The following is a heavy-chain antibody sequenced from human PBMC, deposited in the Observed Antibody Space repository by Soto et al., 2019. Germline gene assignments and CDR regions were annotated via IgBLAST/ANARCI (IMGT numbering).Heavy chain of an antibody. CDR1: GYTFTGYY. J-gene: IGHJ6*02. D-gene: IGHD2-15*01. CDR3: AREGVVVVAADNYYYYGMDV. Sequence: ASVKVSCKASGYTFTGYYMHWVRQAPGQGLEWMGWINPNSGGTNYAQKFQGWVAMTRDTSISTAYMELSRLRSDDTAVYYCAREGVVVVAADNYYYYGMDVWGQGTTVTVSS. CDR2: INPNSGGT. V-gene: IGHV1-2*04.